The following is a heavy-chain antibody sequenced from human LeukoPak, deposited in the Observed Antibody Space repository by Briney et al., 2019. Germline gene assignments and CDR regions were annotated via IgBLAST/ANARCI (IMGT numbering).Heavy chain of an antibody. CDR3: ARVGLNPDAFDI. Sequence: ASVKVFCKASGYTFTVYYMHWVRQAPGQGLEWMGWINPNSGGTNYAQKFQGRVTMTRDTSISTAYMELSRLRSDDTAVYYCARVGLNPDAFDIWGQGTMVTVSS. CDR1: GYTFTVYY. J-gene: IGHJ3*02. V-gene: IGHV1-2*02. CDR2: INPNSGGT. D-gene: IGHD1-14*01.